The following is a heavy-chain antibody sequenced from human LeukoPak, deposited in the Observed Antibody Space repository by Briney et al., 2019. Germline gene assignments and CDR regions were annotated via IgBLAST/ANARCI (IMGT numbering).Heavy chain of an antibody. V-gene: IGHV4-39*01. J-gene: IGHJ4*02. D-gene: IGHD5-24*01. Sequence: SETLSLTCTVSGGSINSHSYYWGWIRQPPGKGLEWIGSVYYDGTSYSNPSLTRRAAVFVDTSRDEFSLDLSFVTAADTAVYYCVRHMSTNTGYFDSCGQGTLVSVSS. CDR1: GGSINSHSYY. CDR2: VYYDGTS. CDR3: VRHMSTNTGYFDS.